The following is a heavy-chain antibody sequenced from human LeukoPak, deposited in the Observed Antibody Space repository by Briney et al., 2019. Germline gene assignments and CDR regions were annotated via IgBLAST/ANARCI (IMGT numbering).Heavy chain of an antibody. CDR1: GFTFSNAW. J-gene: IGHJ6*02. CDR3: TTDQFLRSTTYYGMDV. D-gene: IGHD5-12*01. Sequence: GGSLRLSCAASGFTFSNAWMNWVRQAPGKGLEWVGHIRSKADGGTTDYAAPVKGRFTISRDDSKNTLYLQMNSLKTEDTALYYCTTDQFLRSTTYYGMDVWGQGTTVTVSS. V-gene: IGHV3-15*07. CDR2: IRSKADGGTT.